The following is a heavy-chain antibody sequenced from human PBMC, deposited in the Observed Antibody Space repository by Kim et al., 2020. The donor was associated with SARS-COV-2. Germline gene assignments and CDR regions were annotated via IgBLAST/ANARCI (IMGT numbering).Heavy chain of an antibody. CDR3: ARDLRTTG. J-gene: IGHJ4*02. D-gene: IGHD4-17*01. CDR2: QDGSDK. V-gene: IGHV3-7*01. Sequence: QDGSDKSYVDSLKGRFTISRDNANNSLYLQMNSLRAKDTAVYYCARDLRTTGWGQGTLATVSS.